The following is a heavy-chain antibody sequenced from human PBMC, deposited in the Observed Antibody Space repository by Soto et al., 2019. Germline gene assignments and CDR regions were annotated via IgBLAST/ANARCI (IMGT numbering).Heavy chain of an antibody. Sequence: PGGSLRFSCAASGLDFSSEVMCWVRQAPGKGLEWVSSISGSGRTIYHADSMRGRFAISRDNSKNSLYLQLNNLRVDDTAVYYCAKVGPSYYYGMDVWGQGTTVTVSS. V-gene: IGHV3-23*01. CDR1: GLDFSSEV. D-gene: IGHD1-26*01. CDR3: AKVGPSYYYGMDV. J-gene: IGHJ6*02. CDR2: ISGSGRTI.